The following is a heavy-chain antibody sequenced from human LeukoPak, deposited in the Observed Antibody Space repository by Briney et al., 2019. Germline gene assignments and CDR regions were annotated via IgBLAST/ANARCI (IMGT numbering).Heavy chain of an antibody. CDR1: GYTFTSYG. CDR3: TSTYCSSTSCYNYYMDV. J-gene: IGHJ6*03. Sequence: ASVKVSCKASGYTFTSYGISWVRQAPGQGLERMGWIRAYNGNTNYAQKLQGRVTMTTDTSTSTAYMELRSLRSDDTAVYYCTSTYCSSTSCYNYYMDVWGKGTTVTVSS. V-gene: IGHV1-18*01. CDR2: IRAYNGNT. D-gene: IGHD2-2*02.